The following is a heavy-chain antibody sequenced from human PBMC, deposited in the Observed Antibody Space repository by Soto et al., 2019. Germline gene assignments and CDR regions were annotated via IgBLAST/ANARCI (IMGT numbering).Heavy chain of an antibody. CDR3: VRPRPSGENYGMDV. CDR2: LYTEGTT. J-gene: IGHJ6*02. V-gene: IGHV3-53*01. CDR1: GLTVSHSC. D-gene: IGHD3-16*01. Sequence: PXGSLRLSCLASGLTVSHSCMAWVRQAPEMGLEWVSILYTEGTTYYADSVKGRFTISRDSSKNTLFLQMDSLRAEDTAVYYCVRPRPSGENYGMDVWGQGATVTVSS.